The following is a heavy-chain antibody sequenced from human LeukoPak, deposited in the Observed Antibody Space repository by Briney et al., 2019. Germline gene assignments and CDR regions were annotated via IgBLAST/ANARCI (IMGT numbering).Heavy chain of an antibody. V-gene: IGHV1-46*01. CDR3: ARVMGSSSASDAFDI. D-gene: IGHD6-13*01. Sequence: ASVKVSCKASGYTFTSYYMHWVRQAPGQGLEWMGIINPSGGGTSYAQKFQGRVTMTRDTSTSTVCMELSSLRSEDTAVYYCARVMGSSSASDAFDIWGQGTMVTVSS. J-gene: IGHJ3*02. CDR1: GYTFTSYY. CDR2: INPSGGGT.